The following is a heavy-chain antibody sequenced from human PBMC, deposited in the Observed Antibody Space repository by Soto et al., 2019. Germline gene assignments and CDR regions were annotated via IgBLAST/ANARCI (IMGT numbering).Heavy chain of an antibody. D-gene: IGHD3-3*01. V-gene: IGHV3-33*01. J-gene: IGHJ6*03. CDR2: IWYDGSNK. Sequence: QVQLVESGGGVVQPGRSLRLSCAASGFTFSSYGMHWVRQAPGKGLEWVAVIWYDGSNKYYADSVKGRFTISRDNSKNPLYLQMNSLRAEDTAVYYCAREPVDFWSGYYTRPTYYYYYMDVWGKGTTVTVSS. CDR3: AREPVDFWSGYYTRPTYYYYYMDV. CDR1: GFTFSSYG.